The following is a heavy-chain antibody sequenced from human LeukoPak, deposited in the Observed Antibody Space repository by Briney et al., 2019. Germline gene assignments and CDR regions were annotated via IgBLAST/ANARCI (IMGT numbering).Heavy chain of an antibody. V-gene: IGHV3-74*01. CDR3: ARVTRSPFGWFDP. CDR2: INSDGSST. D-gene: IGHD4-17*01. J-gene: IGHJ5*02. CDR1: GFTFSTYW. Sequence: GGSLRLSCAASGFTFSTYWMHWVRQAPGKGLVWVSRINSDGSSTTYADSVKGRFSISRDNAKNTLYLQMNSLRAEDTAVYYCARVTRSPFGWFDPWGQGTLVTVSS.